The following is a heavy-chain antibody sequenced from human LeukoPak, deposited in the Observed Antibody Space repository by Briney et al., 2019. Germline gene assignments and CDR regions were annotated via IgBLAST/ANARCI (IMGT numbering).Heavy chain of an antibody. V-gene: IGHV4-59*01. CDR2: IFYSGST. CDR1: GGYISSYY. CDR3: ARGLWYFDL. J-gene: IGHJ2*01. D-gene: IGHD3/OR15-3a*01. Sequence: PSETLSLTCTVSGGYISSYYWSWIRQPPGKGLEWLGYIFYSGSTSYNPSLNGRVTISIDPSKNQFSLKLTSVTAADTAVYYCARGLWYFDLWGRGTLVSVSS.